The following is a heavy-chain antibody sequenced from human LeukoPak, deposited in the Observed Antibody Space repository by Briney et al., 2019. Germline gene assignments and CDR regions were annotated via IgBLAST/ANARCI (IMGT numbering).Heavy chain of an antibody. Sequence: GESLQISCQGSGYNFASYWIGWVRQMPGKGLEWMGITYPGDSDTRYSPSFQGQVTISADKSISTAYLQWSSLKASDTAMYYCARHHHWYFDLWGRGTLVTVSS. CDR2: TYPGDSDT. CDR3: ARHHHWYFDL. CDR1: GYNFASYW. J-gene: IGHJ2*01. V-gene: IGHV5-51*01.